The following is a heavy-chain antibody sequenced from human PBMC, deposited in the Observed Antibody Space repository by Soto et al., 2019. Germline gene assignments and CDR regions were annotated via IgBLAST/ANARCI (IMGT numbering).Heavy chain of an antibody. CDR3: ARKYGRPVAGTFDY. CDR1: GYSVSDSNW. J-gene: IGHJ4*02. V-gene: IGHV4-28*01. D-gene: IGHD6-19*01. Sequence: PSETLSLTCAVSGYSVSDSNWWGWIRQPPGKGLEWMGHIYNSGSTYYKSSLKGRVTMSIDTSKNQFSLRLYSVTAVDTAVYYCARKYGRPVAGTFDYWGQGILVTVSS. CDR2: IYNSGST.